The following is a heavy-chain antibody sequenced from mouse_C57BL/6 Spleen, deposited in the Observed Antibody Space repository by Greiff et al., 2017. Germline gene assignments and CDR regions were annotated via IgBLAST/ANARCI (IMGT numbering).Heavy chain of an antibody. J-gene: IGHJ1*03. CDR1: GFTFSSYA. D-gene: IGHD1-1*02. CDR2: ISSGGDYI. Sequence: EVMLVESGEGLVKPGGSLKLSCAASGFTFSSYAMSWVRQTPEKRLEWVVYISSGGDYIYYADTVKGRFTISRDNARNTLYLQMSSLKSEDTAMYYCTRDSVATRYFDVWGTGTTVTVSS. V-gene: IGHV5-9-1*02. CDR3: TRDSVATRYFDV.